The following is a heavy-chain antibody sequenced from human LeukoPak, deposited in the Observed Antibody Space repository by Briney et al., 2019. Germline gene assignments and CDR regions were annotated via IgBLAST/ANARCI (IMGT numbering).Heavy chain of an antibody. CDR2: ISSGGSYL. Sequence: GGSLRLSCAASGFTFSSYSMNWVRQAPGKGLEWVSCISSGGSYLYYTDSVKGRFTVSRDNARNSMFLQMNSLRAEDTAVYYCARDEYASSTGYFDHWGQGTLVTVSS. D-gene: IGHD6-6*01. CDR3: ARDEYASSTGYFDH. V-gene: IGHV3-21*06. J-gene: IGHJ4*02. CDR1: GFTFSSYS.